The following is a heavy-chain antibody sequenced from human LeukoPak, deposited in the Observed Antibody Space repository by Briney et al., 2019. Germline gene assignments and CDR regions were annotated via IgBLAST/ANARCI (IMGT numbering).Heavy chain of an antibody. J-gene: IGHJ4*02. V-gene: IGHV3-23*01. CDR3: ARDGGDKTAYYGDQFDC. D-gene: IGHD3-9*01. CDR2: IIPSGHTT. Sequence: GGSLRLSCAASGFTFSSHGMNWVRQAPGKGLEWVSGIIPSGHTTYYADSVRGRFTISRDNSRNTLYLQMNGLRPEDTAVYYCARDGGDKTAYYGDQFDCWGQGTLVTVSS. CDR1: GFTFSSHG.